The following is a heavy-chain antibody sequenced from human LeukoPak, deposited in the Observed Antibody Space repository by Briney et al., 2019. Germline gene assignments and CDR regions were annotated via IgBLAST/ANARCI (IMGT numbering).Heavy chain of an antibody. CDR3: VRGAYYYYMDV. CDR2: ITSSSSYI. V-gene: IGHV3-21*01. Sequence: MNWFRQAPGQGLEWVSSITSSSSYIYYADSLKGRFTISRDNAKNSLYLQMDSLRADDTAIYYCVRGAYYYYMDVWGKGTTVTVSS. J-gene: IGHJ6*03.